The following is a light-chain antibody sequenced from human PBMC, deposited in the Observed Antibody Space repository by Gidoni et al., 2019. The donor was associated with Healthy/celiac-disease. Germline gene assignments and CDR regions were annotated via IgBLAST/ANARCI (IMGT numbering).Light chain of an antibody. CDR1: SSNIGSNY. CDR2: RNN. J-gene: IGLJ1*01. Sequence: QSVLTQPPSASGTPGQRVTISCSGSSSNIGSNYVYWYQQLPGTAPKLLIYRNNQRPSGVPDRFSGSKSGTSASLAISGLRSEDEADYYCAAWDDSLSGPHHYVFGTGTKVTVL. CDR3: AAWDDSLSGPHHYV. V-gene: IGLV1-47*01.